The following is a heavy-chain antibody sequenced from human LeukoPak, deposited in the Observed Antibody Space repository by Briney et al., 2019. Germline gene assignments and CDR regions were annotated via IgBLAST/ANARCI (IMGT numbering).Heavy chain of an antibody. Sequence: PGGSLRLSCAASGFTFSDYYMSWIRQAPGKGLEWVSYISSSSSTIYYADSVKGRFTISRDNAKNSLYLQMNSLRAEDTAVYYCARDAITMVRGVILWGQGTLVTVSS. CDR3: ARDAITMVRGVIL. CDR1: GFTFSDYY. CDR2: ISSSSSTI. J-gene: IGHJ4*02. V-gene: IGHV3-11*04. D-gene: IGHD3-10*01.